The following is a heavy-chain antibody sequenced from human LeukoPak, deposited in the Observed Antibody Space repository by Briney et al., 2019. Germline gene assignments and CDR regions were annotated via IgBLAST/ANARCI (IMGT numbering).Heavy chain of an antibody. CDR1: EFTFSDHW. CDR2: IKKDGSEK. V-gene: IGHV3-7*03. CDR3: AKKMSGGSGSYYPFDP. Sequence: GGSLTLSCAASEFTFSDHWMTWVRQAPGKGLEWVADIKKDGSEKNQVDSVEGRFTISRDNSKNTLYLQMNSLRGEDAALYYCAKKMSGGSGSYYPFDPWGQGTLVTVSS. J-gene: IGHJ5*02. D-gene: IGHD1-26*01.